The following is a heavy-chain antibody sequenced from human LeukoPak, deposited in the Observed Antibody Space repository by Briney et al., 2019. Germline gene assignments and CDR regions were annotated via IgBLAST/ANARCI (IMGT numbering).Heavy chain of an antibody. J-gene: IGHJ3*02. CDR1: GFTFSSYD. Sequence: GGSLRLSCAASGFTFSSYDMHWVRQATGKGLEWVSAIGTAGDTYYPGSVKGRFTISRENAKNSLYLQMNSLRAGDTAVYYCARDRAGYSSFSDAFDIWGQGTKVTVSS. CDR2: IGTAGDT. CDR3: ARDRAGYSSFSDAFDI. V-gene: IGHV3-13*01. D-gene: IGHD5-18*01.